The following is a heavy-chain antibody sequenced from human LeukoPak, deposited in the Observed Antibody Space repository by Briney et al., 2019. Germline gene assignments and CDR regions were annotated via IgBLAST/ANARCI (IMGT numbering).Heavy chain of an antibody. V-gene: IGHV3-21*01. CDR1: GFTFNSYS. Sequence: GGSLTLSCSASGFTFNSYSMNCVRPAPGNALEWVSSISSSSSYIYYADSVKGRFTISRDKAKNSLYLQMNSLRAEDTVVYYCARGATEKFDYWGQGTLITVSS. CDR3: ARGATEKFDY. CDR2: ISSSSSYI. J-gene: IGHJ4*02. D-gene: IGHD2-15*01.